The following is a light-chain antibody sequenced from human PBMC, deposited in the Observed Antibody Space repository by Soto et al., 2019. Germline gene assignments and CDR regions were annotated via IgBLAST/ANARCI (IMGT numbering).Light chain of an antibody. CDR1: QSVNNN. V-gene: IGKV3-15*01. Sequence: TQSPASLSVSPGERATLSCRASQSVNNNLAWYQQKPGQAPRVVVYGASTRATGIPARFSGSGSGTEFTLTISGLQSEDFAVYYCQTYDSWPLFGQGTRLEIK. CDR2: GAS. CDR3: QTYDSWPL. J-gene: IGKJ5*01.